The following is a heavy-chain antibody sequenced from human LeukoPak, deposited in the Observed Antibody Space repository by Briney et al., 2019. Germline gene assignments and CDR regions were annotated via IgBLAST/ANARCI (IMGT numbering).Heavy chain of an antibody. V-gene: IGHV3-9*01. CDR1: GFIFDDYG. Sequence: QPGGSLRLSCAASGFIFDDYGLYWVRHPPGKGLEWVAGMSWKSGRTGYAASVRGRFTISRDSAKNSLYLQMNGLRAEDTALYYCAKIYYGSENYNSPAMWGQGTMVIVSS. CDR2: MSWKSGRT. J-gene: IGHJ3*01. CDR3: AKIYYGSENYNSPAM. D-gene: IGHD3-10*01.